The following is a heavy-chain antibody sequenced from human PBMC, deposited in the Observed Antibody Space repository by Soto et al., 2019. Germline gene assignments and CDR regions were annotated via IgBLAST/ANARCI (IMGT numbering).Heavy chain of an antibody. V-gene: IGHV1-69*06. D-gene: IGHD3-10*01. CDR2: TIPVFNTA. Sequence: QVQLEQSGAEVKKPGSSVKISCKASGGTLSDHGVSWLRQAPGQGLEWVGGTIPVFNTAKYAPKFQGRDTIAANKSTHVVYAELGSLRSDDIPSYNCERDFYGSRNYYTGPSAFDIWRQGTLVIVSS. J-gene: IGHJ3*02. CDR1: GGTLSDHG. CDR3: ERDFYGSRNYYTGPSAFDI.